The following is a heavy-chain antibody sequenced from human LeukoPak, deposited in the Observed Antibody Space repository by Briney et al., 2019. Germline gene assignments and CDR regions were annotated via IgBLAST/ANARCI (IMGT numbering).Heavy chain of an antibody. J-gene: IGHJ4*02. D-gene: IGHD6-19*01. CDR3: TRWRIAVAGQRGFDY. Sequence: PGGSLRLSCAASGFTLRNHDMNWVRQAPGKGLEWVAYTSSTGRTMYYADSVKGRITTSRDNAKNSLYLQMNSLRVEDTAVYYCTRWRIAVAGQRGFDYWGQGALVTVSS. CDR2: TSSTGRTM. CDR1: GFTLRNHD. V-gene: IGHV3-48*03.